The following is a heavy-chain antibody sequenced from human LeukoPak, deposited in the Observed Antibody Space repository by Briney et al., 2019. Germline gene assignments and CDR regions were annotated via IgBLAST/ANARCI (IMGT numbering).Heavy chain of an antibody. CDR1: GYTFTSYY. D-gene: IGHD6-6*01. Sequence: ASVKVSCKASGYTFTSYYMHWVRQAPGQGLEWMGIINPSGGSTSYAQKFQGRVTMTRDTSTSTVYMELSSLRSEDTVVYYCARDLIAARPFDYWGQGTLVTVSS. J-gene: IGHJ4*02. V-gene: IGHV1-46*01. CDR2: INPSGGST. CDR3: ARDLIAARPFDY.